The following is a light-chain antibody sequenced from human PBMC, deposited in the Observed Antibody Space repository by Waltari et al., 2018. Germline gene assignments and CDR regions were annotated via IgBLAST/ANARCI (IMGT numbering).Light chain of an antibody. CDR1: TSHFGAYNY. Sequence: QSALTQSASVSGSPGQSITISCTGTTSHFGAYNYVSWYQQHPGKAPKLMIYDVSNRPSGVSNRFSGSKSGNTASLIISGLQAEDEADYYCSSYTSSSLYVFGRGTKVTVL. J-gene: IGLJ1*01. CDR2: DVS. CDR3: SSYTSSSLYV. V-gene: IGLV2-14*03.